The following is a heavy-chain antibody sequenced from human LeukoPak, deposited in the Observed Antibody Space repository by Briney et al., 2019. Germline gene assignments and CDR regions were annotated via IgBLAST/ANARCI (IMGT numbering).Heavy chain of an antibody. CDR3: ARDKGLYYDGSGYSIFDY. J-gene: IGHJ4*02. CDR2: ISYDGSNK. D-gene: IGHD3-22*01. Sequence: GGSLRLSCAASGFTFSSYAMHWVRQAPGKGLEWVAVISYDGSNKYYADSVKGRFTISRDNSKNTLYLQMNSLRAEDTAVYYCARDKGLYYDGSGYSIFDYWGQGTLVTVSS. V-gene: IGHV3-30*01. CDR1: GFTFSSYA.